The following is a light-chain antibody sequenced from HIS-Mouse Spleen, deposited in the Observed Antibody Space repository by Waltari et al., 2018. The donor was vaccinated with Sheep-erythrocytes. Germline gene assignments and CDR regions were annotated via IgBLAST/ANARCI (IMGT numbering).Light chain of an antibody. CDR1: SSDVGGYNY. Sequence: QSALTQPRSVSGSPGQSVTISCTGTSSDVGGYNYVSWYQQHPGTAPKLMIYDVSKRPYGVPDLFSGSNSGNTASLTISWLQAEDEADYYCCSYAGSYNHVFATGTKVTVL. J-gene: IGLJ1*01. V-gene: IGLV2-11*01. CDR3: CSYAGSYNHV. CDR2: DVS.